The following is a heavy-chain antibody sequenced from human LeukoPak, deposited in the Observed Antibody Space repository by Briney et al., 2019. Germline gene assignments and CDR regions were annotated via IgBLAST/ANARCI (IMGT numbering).Heavy chain of an antibody. CDR2: INQDGTEK. D-gene: IGHD2/OR15-2a*01. CDR3: ARNMGDY. V-gene: IGHV3-7*04. Sequence: QPGGPLRLSCAASGFTFSTYWMTWVRQAPGKGLEWVANINQDGTEKNYVDSVKGRFTISRDNAKNSLYLQMNSLRAEDAAVYYCARNMGDYWGQGTLVTVSS. J-gene: IGHJ4*02. CDR1: GFTFSTYW.